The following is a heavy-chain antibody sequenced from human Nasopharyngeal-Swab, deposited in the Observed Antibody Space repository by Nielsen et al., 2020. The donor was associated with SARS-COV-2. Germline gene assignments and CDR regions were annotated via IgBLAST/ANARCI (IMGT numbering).Heavy chain of an antibody. Sequence: ASVKVSCKASGYTFTSYAMHWVRQAPGQRLEWMGWINAGNGNTKYSQKFQGRVTITRDTSASTAYMELSSLRSEDTAVYYCAREKRGYGDYASGFDTWGQGTMVTVSS. J-gene: IGHJ3*02. CDR3: AREKRGYGDYASGFDT. D-gene: IGHD4-17*01. CDR1: GYTFTSYA. V-gene: IGHV1-3*01. CDR2: INAGNGNT.